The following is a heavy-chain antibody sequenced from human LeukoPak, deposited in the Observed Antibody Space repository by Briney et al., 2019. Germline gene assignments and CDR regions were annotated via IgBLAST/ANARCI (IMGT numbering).Heavy chain of an antibody. CDR2: ISSNFSYI. Sequence: PGGSLRLSCAASGFTFSTYSMSWVRQAPGKGLEWVSSISSNFSYIHYADSVKGRFTISRDNAKNSLYLQMSSLRAEDTAVYYCARRNPGYSSSWYFNDYWGQGTLVTVSS. CDR1: GFTFSTYS. D-gene: IGHD6-13*01. V-gene: IGHV3-21*01. CDR3: ARRNPGYSSSWYFNDY. J-gene: IGHJ4*02.